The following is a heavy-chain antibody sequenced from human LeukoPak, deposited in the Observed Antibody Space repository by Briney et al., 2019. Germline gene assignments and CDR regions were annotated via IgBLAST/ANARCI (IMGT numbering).Heavy chain of an antibody. CDR1: AYPFTGYL. V-gene: IGHV1-2*02. CDR3: ARDCGITIFGVVTPDY. Sequence: ASVKVSCKPSAYPFTGYLMHWVRQAPGQGPEWMGWMNPNSGDTILAQKFQGRVTMTRDTSIATAYMELSSLRSDDTAVYYCARDCGITIFGVVTPDYWGQGTLVTVSS. CDR2: MNPNSGDT. D-gene: IGHD3-3*01. J-gene: IGHJ4*02.